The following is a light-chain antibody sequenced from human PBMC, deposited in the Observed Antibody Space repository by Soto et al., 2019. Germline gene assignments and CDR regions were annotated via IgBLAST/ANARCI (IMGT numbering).Light chain of an antibody. Sequence: EIVMTQSPATLSVSPGERATLSCRASQSVSSNLAWYQQKPGQAPRLLIYGASTRATGIPARFSGSGSGTEFSLTISSLQSEDFAVYCCQHCNTWPRTFGQGTKVEIK. CDR3: QHCNTWPRT. J-gene: IGKJ1*01. V-gene: IGKV3-15*01. CDR1: QSVSSN. CDR2: GAS.